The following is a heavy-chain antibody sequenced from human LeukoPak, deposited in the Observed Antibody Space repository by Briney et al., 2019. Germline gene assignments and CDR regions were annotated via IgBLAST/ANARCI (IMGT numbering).Heavy chain of an antibody. CDR2: IYSDNT. D-gene: IGHD7-27*01. CDR1: GFTASSNY. CDR3: AKDLTGDFDY. J-gene: IGHJ4*02. Sequence: GGSLRLSCAASGFTASSNYMSWVRQAPGKGLEWVSFIYSDNTHYSDSVKGRFTISRDNSKNTLYLQMNSLRAEDTAVYYCAKDLTGDFDYWGQGTLVTVSS. V-gene: IGHV3-53*01.